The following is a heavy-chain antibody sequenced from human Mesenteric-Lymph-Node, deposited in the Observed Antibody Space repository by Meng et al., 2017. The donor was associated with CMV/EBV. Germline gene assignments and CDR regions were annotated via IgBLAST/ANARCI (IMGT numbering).Heavy chain of an antibody. Sequence: GGSLRLSCAASGFTFGNNAMSWVRQAPGKGLQWVSVISTSGSNTYYADSVKGRFTISRDNSKNTLYLQMNSLRAEDTAVYYCARDPGDYDILTGVDYWGQGTLVTVSS. CDR3: ARDPGDYDILTGVDY. D-gene: IGHD3-9*01. CDR1: GFTFGNNA. V-gene: IGHV3-23*01. CDR2: ISTSGSNT. J-gene: IGHJ4*02.